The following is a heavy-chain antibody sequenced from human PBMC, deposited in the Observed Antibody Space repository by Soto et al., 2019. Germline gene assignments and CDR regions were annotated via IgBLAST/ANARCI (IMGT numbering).Heavy chain of an antibody. CDR1: GFTFSSYG. V-gene: IGHV3-33*01. J-gene: IGHJ4*02. CDR2: IWYDGSNK. Sequence: PGGSLRLSCAASGFTFSSYGMHWVRQAPGKGLEWVAVIWYDGSNKYYADSVKGRFTISRDNSKNTLYLQMNSLRAEDTAVYYCARTPGITYYFDYWGQGTLVTVS. D-gene: IGHD1-20*01. CDR3: ARTPGITYYFDY.